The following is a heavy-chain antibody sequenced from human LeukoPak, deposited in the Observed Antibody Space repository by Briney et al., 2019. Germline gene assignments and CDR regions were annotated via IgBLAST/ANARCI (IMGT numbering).Heavy chain of an antibody. D-gene: IGHD7-27*01. CDR2: ISSGGAT. Sequence: PGGSLRLSCAASGFTVSSNYMSWVRQAPGKWLEWVSVISSGGATYYADSVKGRFTISRDNSKNTLYLQMSTLRAEDTAVYYCAKATAPHLGYAFDIWGQGTMVIVFS. CDR3: AKATAPHLGYAFDI. CDR1: GFTVSSNY. J-gene: IGHJ3*02. V-gene: IGHV3-53*01.